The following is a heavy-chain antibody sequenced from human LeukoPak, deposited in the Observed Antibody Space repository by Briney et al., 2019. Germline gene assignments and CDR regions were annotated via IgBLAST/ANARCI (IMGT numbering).Heavy chain of an antibody. V-gene: IGHV3-30*02. CDR3: AKRDKTTEFDY. J-gene: IGHJ4*02. D-gene: IGHD1-1*01. CDR1: GFIFNEYG. CDR2: IQPDGNDK. Sequence: GGSLRLSCAASGFIFNEYGMHWVRQAPGKGLEWVALIQPDGNDKYYVDSVKGRFTVSRDNSKNTLYLQLNSLRVENTALYYCAKRDKTTEFDYWGQGTLVTVSS.